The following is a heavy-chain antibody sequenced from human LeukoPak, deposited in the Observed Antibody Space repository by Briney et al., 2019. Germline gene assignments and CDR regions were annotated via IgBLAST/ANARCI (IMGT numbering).Heavy chain of an antibody. CDR3: ARRGEAMDPFDY. D-gene: IGHD5-18*01. CDR2: IYPGDSDT. J-gene: IGHJ4*02. V-gene: IGHV5-51*01. Sequence: GESLKISCKGSGYSFINSWIGWVRQVPGKGLEWMGIIYPGDSDTRYSPSFQGQVTISVDESISTAYLQWSSLKASDTAIYYCARRGEAMDPFDYWGQGTLVTVSS. CDR1: GYSFINSW.